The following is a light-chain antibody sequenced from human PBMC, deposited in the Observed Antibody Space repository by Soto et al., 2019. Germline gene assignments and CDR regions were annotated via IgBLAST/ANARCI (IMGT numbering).Light chain of an antibody. V-gene: IGKV3-20*01. CDR3: RQYGSSPPFT. CDR1: QSVSSSY. CDR2: GAS. J-gene: IGKJ3*01. Sequence: EIVLTQSPGTLSLSLGERATLSCRASQSVSSSYLAWYQQKPGQAPRILVSGASSRATGIPARFSGSGSGKDFTLTISRLEPEDFAVYYCRQYGSSPPFTFGPGTKVAIK.